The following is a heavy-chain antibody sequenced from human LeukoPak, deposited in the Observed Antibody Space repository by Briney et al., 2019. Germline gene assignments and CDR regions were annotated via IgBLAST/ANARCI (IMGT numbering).Heavy chain of an antibody. CDR2: IKSTRDGGAT. CDR1: GFTFKNAW. CDR3: ARDIASCTHTTCYDIRFDS. J-gene: IGHJ5*01. D-gene: IGHD2-15*01. Sequence: GGSLRLSCEASGFTFKNAWMIWVRQAPGKGPEWVGRIKSTRDGGATEYAAPVKGRFTISRDDSKNTVYLQMNSLRAEDTAVYYCARDIASCTHTTCYDIRFDSWGQGTLVTVSS. V-gene: IGHV3-15*01.